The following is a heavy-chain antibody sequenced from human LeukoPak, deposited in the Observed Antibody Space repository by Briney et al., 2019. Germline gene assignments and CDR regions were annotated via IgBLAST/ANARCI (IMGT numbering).Heavy chain of an antibody. V-gene: IGHV1-2*06. D-gene: IGHD3-10*01. CDR3: ARDRGAPSAYYFDY. CDR2: ITPNSGGT. CDR1: GYTFSDND. J-gene: IGHJ4*02. Sequence: ASVMVSFKASGYTFSDNDIHWVRQAPGQGLEWMGRITPNSGGTDHALKFQGRVAMTRDTSTSTAYMELSRLKSDDTAVYYCARDRGAPSAYYFDYWGQGTLVTVSS.